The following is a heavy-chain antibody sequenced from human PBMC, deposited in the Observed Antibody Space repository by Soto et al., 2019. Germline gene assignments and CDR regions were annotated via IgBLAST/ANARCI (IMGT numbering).Heavy chain of an antibody. Sequence: QVQLVQSGAEVKKPGASVKVSCKASGYTFTGYYMPCVRQAPGQGLEWMGWINPYSGGTNYAQKFQGWVTMTRDTSISPAYMELSRLRSDDTAVYYCAREGYDYVWGSYRLGWFDPWGQGNLVTVSS. CDR2: INPYSGGT. V-gene: IGHV1-2*04. D-gene: IGHD3-16*02. J-gene: IGHJ5*02. CDR1: GYTFTGYY. CDR3: AREGYDYVWGSYRLGWFDP.